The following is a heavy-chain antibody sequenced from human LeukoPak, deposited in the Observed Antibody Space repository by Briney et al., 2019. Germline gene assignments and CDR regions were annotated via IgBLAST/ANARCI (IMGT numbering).Heavy chain of an antibody. J-gene: IGHJ5*02. CDR1: GFTFSSYA. CDR2: ISGSGGST. CDR3: ANDFWSPENWFDP. V-gene: IGHV3-23*01. Sequence: GGSLRLSCAASGFTFSSYARSWVRQAPGKGLEWFSAISGSGGSTYYADSVKGRFTISRDNSKNTLYLQMTSLRAEDTAVYYCANDFWSPENWFDPWGQGTLVTVSS. D-gene: IGHD3-3*01.